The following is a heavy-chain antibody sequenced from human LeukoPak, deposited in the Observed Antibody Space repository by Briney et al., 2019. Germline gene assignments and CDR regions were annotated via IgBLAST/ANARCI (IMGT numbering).Heavy chain of an antibody. Sequence: GGSLRLSCAASGFTFSDHIMNWVRQLPGKRLEWVAYVSGSGSTVYYADSVKGRFTISRDNGKSSLYLQMNSLRAEDTAVYYCAKNLYCGGGSCYPSALGMDVWGQGTTVTVSS. D-gene: IGHD2-15*01. CDR1: GFTFSDHI. V-gene: IGHV3-48*01. CDR2: VSGSGSTV. J-gene: IGHJ6*02. CDR3: AKNLYCGGGSCYPSALGMDV.